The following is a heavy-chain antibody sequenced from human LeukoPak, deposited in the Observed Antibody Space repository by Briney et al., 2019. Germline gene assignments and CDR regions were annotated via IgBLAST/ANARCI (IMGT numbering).Heavy chain of an antibody. CDR1: GFIFSDYY. CDR2: ISGSGGST. D-gene: IGHD3-3*01. Sequence: PGGSLRLSCAASGFIFSDYYMSWIRQAPGKGLEWVSAISGSGGSTYYADSVKGRFTISRDNAKNSLYLQMNSLRAEDTAVYYCARDSPSTYYDFWSGYYTIPSYYYGMDVWGQGTTVTVSS. V-gene: IGHV3-11*04. J-gene: IGHJ6*02. CDR3: ARDSPSTYYDFWSGYYTIPSYYYGMDV.